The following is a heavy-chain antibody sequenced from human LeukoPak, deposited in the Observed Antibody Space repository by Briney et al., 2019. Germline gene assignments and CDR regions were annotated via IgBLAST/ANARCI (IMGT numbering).Heavy chain of an antibody. J-gene: IGHJ2*01. Sequence: ASVKVSCKASGYTFTSHDINWVRQAPGQGLEWMGWMNPNSGNTGYAQKFQGRVTITRNTSISTAYMELSSLRSEDTAVYYCARGPRRYIVVVPAAREWYFDLWGRGTLVTVSS. CDR2: MNPNSGNT. CDR3: ARGPRRYIVVVPAAREWYFDL. V-gene: IGHV1-8*03. D-gene: IGHD2-2*01. CDR1: GYTFTSHD.